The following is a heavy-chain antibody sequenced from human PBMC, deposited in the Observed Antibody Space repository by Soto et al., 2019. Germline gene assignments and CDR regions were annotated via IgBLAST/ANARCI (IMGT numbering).Heavy chain of an antibody. CDR3: ASVNGDYVFDY. Sequence: QVHLVESGGGVVQPGTSLRLSCAASGFTFSRYGMHWIRQAPGKGLEWVAIIWFDGSNKNYADSVKGRFTISRDNSKNTLYREMNSLRAEDTAVYYCASVNGDYVFDYWGQGTQVTVSS. J-gene: IGHJ4*02. CDR2: IWFDGSNK. D-gene: IGHD4-17*01. V-gene: IGHV3-33*01. CDR1: GFTFSRYG.